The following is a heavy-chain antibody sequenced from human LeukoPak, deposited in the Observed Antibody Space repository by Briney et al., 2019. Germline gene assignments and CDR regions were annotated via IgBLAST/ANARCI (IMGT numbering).Heavy chain of an antibody. Sequence: GGSLRLSCAASGFTFSSYSMNWVRQAPGKGLEWVSYIGSSSSTIYYGDSVKGRFTISRDNAKNSLYLQMNSLRAEDTAVYYCAREYYDILTGLNYFDYWGQGTLVTVSS. D-gene: IGHD3-9*01. CDR1: GFTFSSYS. J-gene: IGHJ4*02. V-gene: IGHV3-48*01. CDR2: IGSSSSTI. CDR3: AREYYDILTGLNYFDY.